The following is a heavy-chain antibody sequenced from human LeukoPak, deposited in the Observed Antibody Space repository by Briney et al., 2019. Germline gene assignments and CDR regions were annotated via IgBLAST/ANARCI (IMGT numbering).Heavy chain of an antibody. J-gene: IGHJ6*03. V-gene: IGHV3-30*02. D-gene: IGHD3-10*01. CDR3: AKDIYGSGSYVNSYYYYYYMDV. CDR2: IRYDGSNK. CDR1: GFTFSSYG. Sequence: GGSLRLSCAASGFTFSSYGMHWVRQAPGKGLEWVAFIRYDGSNKYYADSVKGRFTISRDNSKNTLYLQMNSLRAEDTAVYYCAKDIYGSGSYVNSYYYYYYMDVWGKGTTVTVSS.